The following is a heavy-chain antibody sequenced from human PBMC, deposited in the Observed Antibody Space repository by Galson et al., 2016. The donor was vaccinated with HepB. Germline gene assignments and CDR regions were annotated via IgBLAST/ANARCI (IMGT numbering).Heavy chain of an antibody. V-gene: IGHV5-51*01. CDR2: IYPNDSDI. CDR1: GYSFTSYW. J-gene: IGHJ4*02. Sequence: QSGAEVKKPGESLTISCKGSGYSFTSYWIAWVRQMPGKGLECMGIIYPNDSDIRYSPSLQGQVTISADKSISTAYLQWSSLKASDTAMYYCARGMATIFPFDYWGQGTLVTVSS. D-gene: IGHD5-24*01. CDR3: ARGMATIFPFDY.